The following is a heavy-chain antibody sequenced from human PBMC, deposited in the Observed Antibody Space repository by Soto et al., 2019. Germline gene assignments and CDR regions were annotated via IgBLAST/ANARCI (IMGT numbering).Heavy chain of an antibody. CDR3: ARHRGEYYGSGNYFDY. V-gene: IGHV5-10-1*01. Sequence: PGESLKISCKGSGYSFTSCWINWVRQMPGKGLEWMGRIDPSDSYINYSPSFQGHVTISADKSISTAYLQWSSLKASDTAMYYCARHRGEYYGSGNYFDYWSQGTLVTVSS. CDR2: IDPSDSYI. J-gene: IGHJ4*02. CDR1: GYSFTSCW. D-gene: IGHD3-10*01.